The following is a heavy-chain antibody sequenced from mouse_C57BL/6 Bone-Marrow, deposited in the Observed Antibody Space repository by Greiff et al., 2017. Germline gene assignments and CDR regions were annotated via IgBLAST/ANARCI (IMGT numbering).Heavy chain of an antibody. V-gene: IGHV14-4*01. CDR3: TRTGNVDY. CDR2: IDPENGDT. Sequence: VQLQQSGAELVRPGASVKLSCTASGFNIKDDYMHWVKQRPEQGLEWIGWIDPENGDTEYASKFQGKATITADTSSNTAYLQLSSLTSEDTAVYYCTRTGNVDYWGQGTTLTVSS. D-gene: IGHD4-1*01. CDR1: GFNIKDDY. J-gene: IGHJ2*01.